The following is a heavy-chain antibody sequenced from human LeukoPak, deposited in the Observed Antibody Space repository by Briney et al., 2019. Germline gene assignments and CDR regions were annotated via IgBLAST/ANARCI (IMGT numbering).Heavy chain of an antibody. V-gene: IGHV3-11*01. CDR1: GFTFSDHY. CDR3: ARGTDY. Sequence: GGSLRLSYAASGFTFSDHYMSWVRHAPGKGLEWVSYISSSGNSIDYADSVKGRFSISRDNAKNSLYLQMSSLRAEDTAVYYCARGTDYWGQGTLVTVSS. CDR2: ISSSGNSI. J-gene: IGHJ4*02.